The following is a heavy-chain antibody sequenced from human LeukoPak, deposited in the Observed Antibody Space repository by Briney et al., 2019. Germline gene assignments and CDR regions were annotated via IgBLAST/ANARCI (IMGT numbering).Heavy chain of an antibody. V-gene: IGHV3-11*04. CDR2: ISSSGSTI. Sequence: GGSLRLSCAASGFTFSDYYMSWIRQAPGKGLEWVSYISSSGSTIYYADSVKGRFIISRDNAKNSLYLQMNSLRAEDTAVYYCARDGNSIVGATTRNYWGQGTLVTVSS. D-gene: IGHD1-26*01. CDR1: GFTFSDYY. J-gene: IGHJ4*02. CDR3: ARDGNSIVGATTRNY.